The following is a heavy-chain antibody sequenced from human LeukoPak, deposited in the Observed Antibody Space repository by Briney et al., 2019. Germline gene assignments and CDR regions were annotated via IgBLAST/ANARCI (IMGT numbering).Heavy chain of an antibody. J-gene: IGHJ3*02. Sequence: PSETLPLTCTVSGDSISSGSYYWNWIRQPAGKGLEWIGRFYITGGTNYNPSLKSRVTISVDTSKNQFSLKLTSVTAADTAVYYCASLGGFAIWGQGTVVTVSS. CDR2: FYITGGT. CDR3: ASLGGFAI. V-gene: IGHV4-61*02. CDR1: GDSISSGSYY.